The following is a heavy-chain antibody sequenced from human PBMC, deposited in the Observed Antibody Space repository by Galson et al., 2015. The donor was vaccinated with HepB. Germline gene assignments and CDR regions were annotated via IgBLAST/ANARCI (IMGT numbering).Heavy chain of an antibody. Sequence: SVKVSCKASGGTFSSYAISWVRQAPGQGLEWMGGIIPIFGIANYAQKFQGRVTITADESTSTAYMELSGLRSEDTAVYYCASAWSSSLNWYFDLWGRGTLVTVSS. D-gene: IGHD6-6*01. J-gene: IGHJ2*01. CDR1: GGTFSSYA. CDR3: ASAWSSSLNWYFDL. V-gene: IGHV1-69*13. CDR2: IIPIFGIA.